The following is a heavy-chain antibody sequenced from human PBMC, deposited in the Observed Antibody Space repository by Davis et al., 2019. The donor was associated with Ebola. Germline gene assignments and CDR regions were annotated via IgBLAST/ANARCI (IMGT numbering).Heavy chain of an antibody. CDR3: ARDSDDYSFDY. Sequence: GGSLRLSCAASGFTFSGSAMHWVRQAPGKGLEYVSAISSNGGSTYYADSVKSRFTISRDNSKNTLYLQMNSLRPEDTAVYYCARDSDDYSFDYWGQGTLVTVSS. J-gene: IGHJ4*02. CDR1: GFTFSGSA. CDR2: ISSNGGST. D-gene: IGHD4-11*01. V-gene: IGHV3-64*04.